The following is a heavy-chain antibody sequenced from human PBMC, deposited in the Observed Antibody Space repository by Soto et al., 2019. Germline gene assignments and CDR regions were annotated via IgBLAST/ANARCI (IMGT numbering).Heavy chain of an antibody. CDR1: GFTFSMYW. Sequence: HPGGSPRLSCTASGFTFSMYWMHWVRQVPGKGPEWVSRISDDGSRADYADSVKGRFTISRDNAKNTLYLEMQVLRADDTDVYYCTRGPRPSSVGTGAFWGQGTPVTVSS. J-gene: IGHJ4*02. V-gene: IGHV3-74*01. CDR3: TRGPRPSSVGTGAF. CDR2: ISDDGSRA. D-gene: IGHD3-10*01.